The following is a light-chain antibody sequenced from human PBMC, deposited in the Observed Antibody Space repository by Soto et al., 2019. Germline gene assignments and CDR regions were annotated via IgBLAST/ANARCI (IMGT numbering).Light chain of an antibody. CDR3: CSYAGGYTFV. CDR1: SNYIGDYHY. Sequence: QSALAQPRSVSGSPGQSVTISCTGTSNYIGDYHYVSWYQQHPGKAPTLMIFDVTKRPSGVPDRFSGSKSGNTASLTISGLQAEDDAEYYCCSYAGGYTFVFGTGTKVTVL. V-gene: IGLV2-11*01. J-gene: IGLJ1*01. CDR2: DVT.